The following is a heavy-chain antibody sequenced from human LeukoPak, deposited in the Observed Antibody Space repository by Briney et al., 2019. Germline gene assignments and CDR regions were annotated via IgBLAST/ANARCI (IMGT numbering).Heavy chain of an antibody. Sequence: SETLSLTCTVSSGSISSSTYYWGWIRQPPGKGLEWIGSIYYSGNTYYNPSLKSRVTISVDTSKNQFSLKLSSVTAADTAVYYRARQDYSNYGGVDSWGQGTLVTVSS. CDR1: SGSISSSTYY. J-gene: IGHJ4*02. CDR3: ARQDYSNYGGVDS. V-gene: IGHV4-39*01. D-gene: IGHD4-11*01. CDR2: IYYSGNT.